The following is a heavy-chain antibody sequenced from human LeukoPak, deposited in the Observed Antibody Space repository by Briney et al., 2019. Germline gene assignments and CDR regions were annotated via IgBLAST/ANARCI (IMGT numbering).Heavy chain of an antibody. V-gene: IGHV1-18*01. CDR2: ISAYNGNT. J-gene: IGHJ5*02. CDR1: GYTFTSYA. Sequence: ASVKVSCKASGYTFTSYAISWVRQAPGQGLEWMGWISAYNGNTNYAQKFQGRVTMTKDTSTSTAYMELRSLRSDDTAVYYCARDYNFREKYNWFDPWGQETLVTVSS. D-gene: IGHD1-20*01. CDR3: ARDYNFREKYNWFDP.